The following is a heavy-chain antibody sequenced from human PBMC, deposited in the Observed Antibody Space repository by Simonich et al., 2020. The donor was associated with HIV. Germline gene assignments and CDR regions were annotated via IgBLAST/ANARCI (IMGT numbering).Heavy chain of an antibody. CDR1: GGSFSGYY. CDR2: INHRGST. CDR3: ARGFYQRLYYFDY. Sequence: QVQLQQWGAGLLKPSETLSLTCAVYGGSFSGYYWSWIRQPPGTGLEWIGEINHRGSTNDHPSLKSRVTISVDTSKNQFSLKLSSVTAADTAVYYCARGFYQRLYYFDYWGQGTLVTVSS. V-gene: IGHV4-34*01. J-gene: IGHJ4*02. D-gene: IGHD2-2*01.